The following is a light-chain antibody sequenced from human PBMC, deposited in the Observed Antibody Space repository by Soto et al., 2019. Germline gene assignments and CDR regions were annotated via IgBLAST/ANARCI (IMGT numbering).Light chain of an antibody. J-gene: IGKJ5*01. CDR2: RAS. Sequence: IVMTQSPLSLPVTPGEPASMSCRSSQSLLYIDGNSYLSWSQQRPGQSPRRLIYRASNRDSGVPDRFSGSGSGTDFTLKISRVEVEDVGVYYCMQGKYWPPITFGQGTRLEIK. V-gene: IGKV2-30*01. CDR3: MQGKYWPPIT. CDR1: QSLLYIDGNSY.